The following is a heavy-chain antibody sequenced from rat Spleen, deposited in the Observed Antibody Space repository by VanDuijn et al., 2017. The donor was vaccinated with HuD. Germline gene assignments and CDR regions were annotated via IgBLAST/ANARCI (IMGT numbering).Heavy chain of an antibody. CDR3: ARQEDYGGYSRDYFGY. Sequence: EVQLVESGGGLVQPGRSLKLSCAASGFTFSDYYMAWVRQAPKKGLEWVSSISNDGVNTYYPDSVKGRFTISRDNAESIVYLQMNSLRSEDTATYYCARQEDYGGYSRDYFGYWGQGVVVTVSS. V-gene: IGHV5-22*01. J-gene: IGHJ2*01. D-gene: IGHD1-11*01. CDR1: GFTFSDYY. CDR2: ISNDGVNT.